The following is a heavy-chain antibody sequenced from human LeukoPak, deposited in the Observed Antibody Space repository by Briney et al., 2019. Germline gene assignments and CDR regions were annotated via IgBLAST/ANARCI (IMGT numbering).Heavy chain of an antibody. CDR1: GFTFSSYS. CDR3: VKDVLFAVGDAFDI. V-gene: IGHV3-30*02. D-gene: IGHD3-10*02. J-gene: IGHJ3*02. Sequence: PGGSLRLSCAASGFTFSSYSMNWVRQAPGKGLEWVAFIKRDESEKWYLNSVRGRFTISRDNSKNTLYLHMNSLSAEDTAVYYCVKDVLFAVGDAFDIWGQGTMVTVSS. CDR2: IKRDESEK.